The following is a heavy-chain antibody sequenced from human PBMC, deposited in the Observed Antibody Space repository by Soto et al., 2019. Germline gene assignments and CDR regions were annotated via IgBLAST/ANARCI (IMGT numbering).Heavy chain of an antibody. CDR1: GFTFGSYS. D-gene: IGHD5-18*01. Sequence: EVQLVESGGGLVQPGGSLRLSGAASGFTFGSYSMNWVRQAPGKGLEWVSYISSSSSTIYYADSVEGRFTISRDNAKNSLYLQMNSLRAEDTAVYYCAKDGGYSYGPYDYWGQGTLVTVSS. J-gene: IGHJ4*02. CDR2: ISSSSSTI. CDR3: AKDGGYSYGPYDY. V-gene: IGHV3-48*01.